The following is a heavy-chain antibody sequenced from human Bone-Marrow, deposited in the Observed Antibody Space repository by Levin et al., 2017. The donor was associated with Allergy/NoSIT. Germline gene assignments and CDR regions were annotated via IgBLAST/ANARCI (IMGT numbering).Heavy chain of an antibody. CDR2: IRSKTYGGTT. V-gene: IGHV3-49*04. CDR1: GFTFGDAA. J-gene: IGHJ6*02. Sequence: PGGSLRLSCTTSGFTFGDAATSWVRQAPGKGLEWVALIRSKTYGGTTQYAASVKGRFTISRDDSKSVAYLQMNSLTTEDSALYYCTRDNVNIFEGIAHYYGMDVWGQGTTVIVSS. D-gene: IGHD6-13*01. CDR3: TRDNVNIFEGIAHYYGMDV.